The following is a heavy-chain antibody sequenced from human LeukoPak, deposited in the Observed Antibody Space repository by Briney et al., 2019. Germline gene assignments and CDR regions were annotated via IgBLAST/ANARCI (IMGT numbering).Heavy chain of an antibody. Sequence: GGSLRLSCAASGFTVSSNYMSWVRQAPGKGLEWASVIYSGGSTYYADSVTGRFTISRDNSKNTLYLQMNSLRAEDTAVYYCAKDGGGYSYGLGDFDYWGQGTLVTVSS. J-gene: IGHJ4*02. CDR3: AKDGGGYSYGLGDFDY. D-gene: IGHD5-18*01. CDR2: IYSGGST. CDR1: GFTVSSNY. V-gene: IGHV3-53*01.